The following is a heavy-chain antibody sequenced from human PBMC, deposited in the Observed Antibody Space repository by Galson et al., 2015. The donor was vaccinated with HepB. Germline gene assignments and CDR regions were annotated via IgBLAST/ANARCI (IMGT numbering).Heavy chain of an antibody. D-gene: IGHD3-3*01. Sequence: SLRLSCAASGFTFRSYGIHWVRQAPGKGLEWVAVLSYDGSYKYYADSVKGRFTVSRDNSKNTVYVQMNSLRAEDTAVYYCAKDLTYGPLGGYYNYGMDVWGQGTTVTVTS. V-gene: IGHV3-30*18. J-gene: IGHJ6*02. CDR1: GFTFRSYG. CDR2: LSYDGSYK. CDR3: AKDLTYGPLGGYYNYGMDV.